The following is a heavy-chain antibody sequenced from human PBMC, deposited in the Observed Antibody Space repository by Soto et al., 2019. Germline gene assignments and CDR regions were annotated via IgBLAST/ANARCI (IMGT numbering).Heavy chain of an antibody. V-gene: IGHV4-38-2*01. J-gene: IGHJ4*02. CDR1: GYSIRSDYY. CDR3: ERITGSKGYFDY. Sequence: SETLSLTCAVSGYSIRSDYYWGWIRQPPGKGLEWIGSIYQSGTAYYNPSLKSRVTISVDTSKNEFSLKVSSVTAADTAVYYCERITGSKGYFDYWGQGTLVTVSS. CDR2: IYQSGTA. D-gene: IGHD2-2*01.